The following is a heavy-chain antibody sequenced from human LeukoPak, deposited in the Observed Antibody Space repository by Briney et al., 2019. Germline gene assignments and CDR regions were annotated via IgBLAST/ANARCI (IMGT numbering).Heavy chain of an antibody. CDR2: ISNDGTTE. J-gene: IGHJ4*02. Sequence: GGSLRLSCVASGFNFSPYAVHWVRQAPGKGLEWVAIISNDGTTESYTDSVKGRFTISRDNFKNTLYLQMNGLRLEDTAVYYCARTVRSLEWLFSQPENSFDYWGQGTLVTVSS. V-gene: IGHV3-30-3*01. CDR1: GFNFSPYA. CDR3: ARTVRSLEWLFSQPENSFDY. D-gene: IGHD3-3*01.